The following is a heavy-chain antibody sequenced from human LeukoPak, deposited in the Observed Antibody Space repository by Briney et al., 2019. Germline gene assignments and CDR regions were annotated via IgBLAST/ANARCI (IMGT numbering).Heavy chain of an antibody. CDR3: AKGRTNDY. D-gene: IGHD1/OR15-1a*01. V-gene: IGHV3-23*01. CDR2: ISDTGGNT. CDR1: GFTFSTYA. J-gene: IGHJ4*02. Sequence: GGSLRLSCAASGFTFSTYAMSWVRQPPERGLEWVSAISDTGGNTFYADSVRGRFTISRDNSKNTLYLQMNSLRAEDTAIYYCAKGRTNDYWGQGTLVTVSS.